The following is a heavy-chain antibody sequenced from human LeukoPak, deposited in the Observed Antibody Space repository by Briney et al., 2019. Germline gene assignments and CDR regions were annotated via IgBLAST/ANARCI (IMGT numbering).Heavy chain of an antibody. CDR1: GGPISSSSYY. J-gene: IGHJ4*02. Sequence: PSETLSLTCTVSGGPISSSSYYWGWIRQPPGKGLEWIGSIYYSGSTYYNPSLKSRVTISVDTSKNQFSLKLSSVTAADTAVYYCARLIDGYNWIFFDYWGQGTLVTVSS. D-gene: IGHD5-24*01. CDR3: ARLIDGYNWIFFDY. V-gene: IGHV4-39*01. CDR2: IYYSGST.